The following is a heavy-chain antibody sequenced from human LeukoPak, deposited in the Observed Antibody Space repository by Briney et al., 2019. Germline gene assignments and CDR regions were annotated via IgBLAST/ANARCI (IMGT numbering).Heavy chain of an antibody. CDR2: IKQEGSLK. Sequence: GGSLRLSCTASGFTFSNHYMSWVRQAPGKGLEWVANIKQEGSLKNYVDSVKGRFTISRDNAKNSLYLQTNSLTAEDTAVYFCVKEEWGGYVEYWGQGTLVTVSS. V-gene: IGHV3-7*03. CDR1: GFTFSNHY. D-gene: IGHD1-26*01. CDR3: VKEEWGGYVEY. J-gene: IGHJ4*02.